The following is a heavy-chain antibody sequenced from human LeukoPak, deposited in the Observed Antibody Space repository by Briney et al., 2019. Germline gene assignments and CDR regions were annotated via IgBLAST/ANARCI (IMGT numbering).Heavy chain of an antibody. Sequence: QPSQTLSLTCAVSGGSISSGSYYWSWIRQPAGKGLEWIGRIYTSGSTNYNPSLKSRVTISVDTSKNQFSLKLSSVTAADTAVYYCARDREDWNDRGSNDAFDIWGQGTMVTVSS. CDR1: GGSISSGSYY. D-gene: IGHD1-1*01. V-gene: IGHV4-61*02. CDR3: ARDREDWNDRGSNDAFDI. CDR2: IYTSGST. J-gene: IGHJ3*02.